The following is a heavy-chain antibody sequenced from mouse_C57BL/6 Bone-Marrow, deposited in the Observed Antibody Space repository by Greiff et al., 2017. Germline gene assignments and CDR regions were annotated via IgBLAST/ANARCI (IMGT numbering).Heavy chain of an antibody. J-gene: IGHJ2*01. V-gene: IGHV1-64*01. D-gene: IGHD1-1*01. CDR2: IHPNSGST. Sequence: QVQLQQPGAELVKPGASVKLSCKASGYTFTSYWMHWVKQRPGQGLEWIGMIHPNSGSTNYNEKFKSKATLTVDKSSSTAYMQLSSLTSEASAVYDCARGNYGSSYYFDYWGQGTTLTVSS. CDR3: ARGNYGSSYYFDY. CDR1: GYTFTSYW.